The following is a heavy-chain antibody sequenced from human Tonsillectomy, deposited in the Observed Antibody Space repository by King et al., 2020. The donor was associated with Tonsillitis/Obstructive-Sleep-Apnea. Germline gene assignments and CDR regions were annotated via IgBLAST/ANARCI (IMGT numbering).Heavy chain of an antibody. CDR2: INPNSGGT. Sequence: QLVQSGAEVKKPGASVKVSCKASGYTFTDYYMHWVRQAPGQGLEWMGWINPNSGGTNYAQKFQGRVTMTRDTSISTAYMELSRLRSDDTAVYYCARERVQLWSSDYYYYYGMDVWGQGTTVTVSS. J-gene: IGHJ6*02. V-gene: IGHV1-2*02. CDR1: GYTFTDYY. D-gene: IGHD5-18*01. CDR3: ARERVQLWSSDYYYYYGMDV.